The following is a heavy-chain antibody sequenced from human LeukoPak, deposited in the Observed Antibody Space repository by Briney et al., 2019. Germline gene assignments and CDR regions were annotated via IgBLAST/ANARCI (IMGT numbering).Heavy chain of an antibody. D-gene: IGHD2-2*01. CDR1: GFTFSSYD. V-gene: IGHV3-23*01. Sequence: GGSLRLSCAASGFTFSSYDMSWVRQAPGKGLEWVSHISGSGGNTYYADSVKGRFTISRDNSKNTLYLQMNSPRAEDTAVYYCAKYERATSDAFDVWGQGTMVAVSS. CDR2: ISGSGGNT. J-gene: IGHJ3*01. CDR3: AKYERATSDAFDV.